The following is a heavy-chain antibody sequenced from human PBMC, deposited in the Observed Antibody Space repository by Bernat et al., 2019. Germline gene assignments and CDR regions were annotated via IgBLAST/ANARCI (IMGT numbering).Heavy chain of an antibody. V-gene: IGHV3-48*02. Sequence: EVQLVESGGGLVQPGGSLRLSCAASGFTFSTYSMNWVRQAPGKGLAWVSYISSGSSTIYYADSVKGRFTISRDNAKNSLYLQMNSLRDEDTAVYYCARVRRDQLPRDYYMDVWGKGTTVTVSS. D-gene: IGHD2-2*01. J-gene: IGHJ6*03. CDR2: ISSGSSTI. CDR3: ARVRRDQLPRDYYMDV. CDR1: GFTFSTYS.